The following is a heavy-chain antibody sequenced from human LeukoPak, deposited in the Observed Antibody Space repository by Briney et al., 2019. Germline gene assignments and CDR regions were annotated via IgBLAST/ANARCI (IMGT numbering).Heavy chain of an antibody. CDR3: ARGGSYLYY. D-gene: IGHD3-16*01. CDR1: GYSFTSHW. Sequence: GESLKISCKDSGYSFTSHWIGWARQMPGKGLEWMGIIYPSDSDTRYSPSFQGQVTISVDKSISTAYLQWNSLKAADTAVYYCARGGSYLYYWGQGTLVTVSS. CDR2: IYPSDSDT. V-gene: IGHV5-51*01. J-gene: IGHJ4*02.